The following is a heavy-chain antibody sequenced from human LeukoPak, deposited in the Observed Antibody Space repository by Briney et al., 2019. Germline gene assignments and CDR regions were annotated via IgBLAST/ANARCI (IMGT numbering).Heavy chain of an antibody. CDR3: ARVAATYMNVVATGSFDS. V-gene: IGHV3-48*04. CDR2: IRTAGSTI. CDR1: GFSFSSFG. D-gene: IGHD5-12*01. J-gene: IGHJ4*02. Sequence: GGSLRLSCAASGFSFSSFGMHWVRQAPGKGLEWVSYIRTAGSTIYYADSVKGRFTISRDNARNSLFLFMNSLRGEDTAVYYCARVAATYMNVVATGSFDSWGQGALVTVSS.